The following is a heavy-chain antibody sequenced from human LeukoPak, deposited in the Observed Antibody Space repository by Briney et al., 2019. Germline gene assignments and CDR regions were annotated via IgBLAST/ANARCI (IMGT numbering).Heavy chain of an antibody. D-gene: IGHD6-19*01. Sequence: GGSLRVYCAAYGFTFSSYVMYWVRQAPGEGLEWVSGIGGGGSTPYADSVKGRFTISRDNSKNTVYLQMNSLRAEDTAVYYCAKTTTGYSSGRFPGWPVDYWGQGTLVTVSS. V-gene: IGHV3-23*01. J-gene: IGHJ4*02. CDR2: IGGGGST. CDR1: GFTFSSYV. CDR3: AKTTTGYSSGRFPGWPVDY.